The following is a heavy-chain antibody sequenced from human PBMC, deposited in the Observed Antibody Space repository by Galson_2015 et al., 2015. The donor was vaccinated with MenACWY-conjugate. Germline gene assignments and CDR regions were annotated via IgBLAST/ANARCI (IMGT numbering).Heavy chain of an antibody. CDR2: IYYSGST. CDR3: ARSPPYCSSTSCYQAGWFDP. J-gene: IGHJ5*02. Sequence: ATLSLHCTVSGGSISSYYWRWIRPPPGKGLEWIGYIYYSGSTNYNPSLKSRVTISVDTSKNQFSLKLSSVTAADTAVYYCARSPPYCSSTSCYQAGWFDPWGQGTLVAVSS. CDR1: GGSISSYY. V-gene: IGHV4-59*01. D-gene: IGHD2-2*01.